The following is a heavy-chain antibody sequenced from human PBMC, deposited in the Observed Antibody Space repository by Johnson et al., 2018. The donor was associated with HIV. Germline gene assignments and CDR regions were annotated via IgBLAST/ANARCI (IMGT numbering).Heavy chain of an antibody. V-gene: IGHV3-7*03. J-gene: IGHJ3*02. Sequence: VQLVESGGGLVQPGGSLRLSCAAPGLTFSSYWMSWVRQAPGNGLVWLDNIKQGGSEKYFVAAPKGRFIISRDNAKNSLYLKMNSLIAEDTAVYYCATLNGNAFDIWGQGTMVTVSS. CDR3: ATLNGNAFDI. CDR1: GLTFSSYW. CDR2: IKQGGSEK. D-gene: IGHD1-14*01.